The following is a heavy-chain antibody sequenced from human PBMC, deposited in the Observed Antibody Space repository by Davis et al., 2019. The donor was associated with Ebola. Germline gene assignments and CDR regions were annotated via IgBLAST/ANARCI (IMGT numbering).Heavy chain of an antibody. CDR3: AKDRRGTGFYYMDV. Sequence: GESLKISCEVSGFSLRTYWMSWVRQAPGKGLEWVAHIKEDGSVRFYVDSVKGRFSISRDNAKNSLYLQMNSLRVGDTAVYYCAKDRRGTGFYYMDVWGKGTTVTVSS. D-gene: IGHD1-14*01. CDR1: GFSLRTYW. J-gene: IGHJ6*03. V-gene: IGHV3-7*03. CDR2: IKEDGSVR.